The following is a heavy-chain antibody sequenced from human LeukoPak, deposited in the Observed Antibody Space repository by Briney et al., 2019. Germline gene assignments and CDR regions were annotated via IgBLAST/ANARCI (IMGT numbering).Heavy chain of an antibody. CDR3: AKDRGDYVPEYYFDY. V-gene: IGHV3-9*01. CDR2: ISWNSGSI. J-gene: IGHJ4*02. Sequence: GGSLRLSCAASGSTFDDYAMHWVRQAPGKGLEWVSGISWNSGSIGYADSVKGRFTISRDNAKNSLYLQMNSLRAEDTALYYCAKDRGDYVPEYYFDYWGQGTLVTVSS. CDR1: GSTFDDYA. D-gene: IGHD4-17*01.